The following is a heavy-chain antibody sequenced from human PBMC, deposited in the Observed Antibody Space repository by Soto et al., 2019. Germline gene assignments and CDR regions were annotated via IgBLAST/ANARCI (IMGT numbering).Heavy chain of an antibody. V-gene: IGHV1-3*01. CDR3: ARDSGGMDV. CDR2: INAGNGNT. CDR1: GYTFTSYA. Sequence: EASVKVSCKAPGYTFTSYALHWVRQAPGQRLEWMGWINAGNGNTKYSKKFQGRVTITRDTSASTAYMELSSLRSEDTAVYYCARDSGGMDVWGQGTTVTVSS. J-gene: IGHJ6*02.